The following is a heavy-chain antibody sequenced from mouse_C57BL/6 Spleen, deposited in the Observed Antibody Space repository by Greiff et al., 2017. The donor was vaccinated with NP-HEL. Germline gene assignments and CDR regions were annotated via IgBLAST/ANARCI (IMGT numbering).Heavy chain of an antibody. CDR3: ARPAQDPWFAY. CDR2: IYPGDGDT. Sequence: QVQLKQSGPELVKPGASVKISCKASGYAFSSSWMNWVKQRPGKCLEWIGRIYPGDGDTNYNGKFKGKATLTADKSSSTAYMQLSSLTSEDSAVYFCARPAQDPWFAYWGQGTLVTVSA. J-gene: IGHJ3*01. CDR1: GYAFSSSW. V-gene: IGHV1-82*01. D-gene: IGHD3-2*02.